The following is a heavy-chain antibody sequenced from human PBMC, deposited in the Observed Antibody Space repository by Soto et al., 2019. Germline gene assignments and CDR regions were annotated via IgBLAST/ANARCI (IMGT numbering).Heavy chain of an antibody. CDR2: ICTSADST. D-gene: IGHD3-16*02. CDR1: GFICPPYA. CDR3: AKDRLRDGFYRQGFDY. J-gene: IGHJ4*02. Sequence: GGSMRLSFAVSGFICPPYALNSFPQRQGAGLVWVITICTSADSTYEAHPVKGRFTISRGNSKRLVFLQMNSLRAEDTAMYYCAKDRLRDGFYRQGFDYWGQGTLVTVSS. V-gene: IGHV3-23*01.